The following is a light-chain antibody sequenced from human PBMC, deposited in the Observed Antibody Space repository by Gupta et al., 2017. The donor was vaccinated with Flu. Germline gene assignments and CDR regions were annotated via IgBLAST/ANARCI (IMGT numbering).Light chain of an antibody. CDR2: DDR. CDR1: NIGTKT. V-gene: IGLV3-21*02. Sequence: GVTASSSGGCTNIGTKTVHWYQQMPGQAPVLIVSDDRHRPSGIPDRFSGSNSGNTASLTVSRVEGGDEADYYCQVWDESSGHWVFGGGTKLTVL. CDR3: QVWDESSGHWV. J-gene: IGLJ3*02.